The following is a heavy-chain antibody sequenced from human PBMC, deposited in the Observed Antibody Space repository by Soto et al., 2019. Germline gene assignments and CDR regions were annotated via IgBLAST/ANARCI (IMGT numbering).Heavy chain of an antibody. CDR3: AKLQWLHTLDD. CDR1: GVTFSDSS. J-gene: IGHJ4*02. D-gene: IGHD6-19*01. CDR2: ISGSSKTT. V-gene: IGHV3-48*01. Sequence: PGGSLRLSCAASGVTFSDSSMNWVRQAPGKGLEWVSYISGSSKTTYYADSVKGRFTISRDNSKNTLYLQMDSLRAEDTAVYYCAKLQWLHTLDDWGQGTLVTVAS.